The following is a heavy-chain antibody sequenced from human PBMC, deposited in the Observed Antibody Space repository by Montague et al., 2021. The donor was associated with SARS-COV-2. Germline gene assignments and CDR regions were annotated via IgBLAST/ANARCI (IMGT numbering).Heavy chain of an antibody. CDR2: INQDETAK. V-gene: IGHV3-7*01. J-gene: IGHJ4*02. CDR3: ARSPRGSGTGWLDY. D-gene: IGHD3/OR15-3a*01. Sequence: SLSLSCSASGFTSGDYQMTWVRQAPGKGLQWVANINQDETAKTYVDSVKGRFTISRDNAKNSLILQMNSLKDEDTAVYYCARSPRGSGTGWLDYWGQGTLATVSS. CDR1: GFTSGDYQ.